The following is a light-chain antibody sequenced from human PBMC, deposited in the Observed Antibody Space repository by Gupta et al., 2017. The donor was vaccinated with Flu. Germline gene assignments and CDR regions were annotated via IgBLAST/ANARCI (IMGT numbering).Light chain of an antibody. CDR3: QAGDSTRV. J-gene: IGLJ3*02. Sequence: VSTGQTASITCSGDGVRNNYVSWYQQKPAQSPVRVIYRDNKRPAGIPAGFSGSNSGNTATLTISGTEAMDEDDYYWQAGDSTRVFGGGTKLTGL. V-gene: IGLV3-1*01. CDR2: RDN. CDR1: GVRNNY.